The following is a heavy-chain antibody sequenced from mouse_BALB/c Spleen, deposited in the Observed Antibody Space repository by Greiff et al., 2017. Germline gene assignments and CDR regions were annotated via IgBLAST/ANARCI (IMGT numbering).Heavy chain of an antibody. CDR3: ARGDYYGSRGVFAY. CDR1: GYTFTDYN. CDR2: INPNNGGT. D-gene: IGHD1-1*01. Sequence: VQLKQSGPELVKPGASVKIPCKASGYTFTDYNMDWVKQSHGKSLEWIGDINPNNGGTIYNQKFKGKATLTVDKSSSTAYMELSSLTSEDTAVYYCARGDYYGSRGVFAYWGQGTLVTVSA. J-gene: IGHJ3*01. V-gene: IGHV1-18*01.